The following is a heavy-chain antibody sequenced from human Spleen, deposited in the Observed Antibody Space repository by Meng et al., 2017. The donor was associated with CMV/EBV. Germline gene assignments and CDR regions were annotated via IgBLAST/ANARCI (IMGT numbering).Heavy chain of an antibody. J-gene: IGHJ4*02. CDR1: GFTFSSYG. D-gene: IGHD2-2*01. CDR3: GRDHCSSSSCYVVTY. Sequence: GGSLRLSCAASGFTFSSYGMHWVRQAPGKGLEWVATIWDDGSKKDYADSVKGRFTISRDNSKDTLYLQMNTLRAEDTAVYYCGRDHCSSSSCYVVTYWGQGTLVTVSS. V-gene: IGHV3-33*01. CDR2: IWDDGSKK.